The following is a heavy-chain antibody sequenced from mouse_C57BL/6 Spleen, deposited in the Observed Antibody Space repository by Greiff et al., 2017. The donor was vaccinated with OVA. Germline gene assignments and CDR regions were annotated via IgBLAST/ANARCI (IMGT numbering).Heavy chain of an antibody. J-gene: IGHJ2*01. V-gene: IGHV1-52*01. CDR2: IDPSDSEP. CDR1: GYTFTSYW. Sequence: QVQLQQPGAELVRPGSSVKLSCKASGYTFTSYWMHWVKQRPIQGLEWIGNIDPSDSEPHYNQKFKDKATLTVDKSSSTAYMQLSSLTSEDSAVYYCALITTVVFDYWGQGTTLTVSS. CDR3: ALITTVVFDY. D-gene: IGHD1-1*01.